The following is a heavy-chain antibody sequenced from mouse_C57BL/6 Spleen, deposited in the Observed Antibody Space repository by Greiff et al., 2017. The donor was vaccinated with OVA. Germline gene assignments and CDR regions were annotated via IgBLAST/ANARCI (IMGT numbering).Heavy chain of an antibody. V-gene: IGHV1-59*01. J-gene: IGHJ4*01. Sequence: QVQLQQPGAELVRPGTSVKLSCKASGYTFTSYWMHWVKQRPGQGLEWIGVIDPSDSYTNYNQKFKGKATLTVDTSSSTAYMQLSSLTSEDSAVYYCAREGYGRDYAMDYWGQGTSVTVSS. CDR2: IDPSDSYT. D-gene: IGHD1-1*01. CDR1: GYTFTSYW. CDR3: AREGYGRDYAMDY.